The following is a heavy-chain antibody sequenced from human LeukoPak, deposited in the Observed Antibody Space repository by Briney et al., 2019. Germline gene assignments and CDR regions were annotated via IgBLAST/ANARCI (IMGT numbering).Heavy chain of an antibody. J-gene: IGHJ3*02. CDR2: ISSNGGST. CDR3: ARARARWELLGHAFDI. D-gene: IGHD1-26*01. Sequence: GGPLRLSCAASGFTFSSYAMHWVRQAPGKGLEYVSAISSNGGSTYYANSVKGRFTISRDNSKNTLYLQMGSLRAEDMAVYYCARARARWELLGHAFDIWGQGTMVTVSS. V-gene: IGHV3-64*01. CDR1: GFTFSSYA.